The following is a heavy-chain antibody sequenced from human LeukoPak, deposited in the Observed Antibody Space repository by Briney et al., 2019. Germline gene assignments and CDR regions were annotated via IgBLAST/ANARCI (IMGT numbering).Heavy chain of an antibody. Sequence: GSLRLSCAASGFTFSSYSMNWVRQAPGKGLEWVSSISSSSSYIYYADSVKGRFTISRDNAKNSLYLQMNSLRAEDTAVYYCARDLTPYCSGGSCYSGAYFDYWGQGTLVTVSS. CDR3: ARDLTPYCSGGSCYSGAYFDY. V-gene: IGHV3-21*01. CDR2: ISSSSSYI. J-gene: IGHJ4*02. CDR1: GFTFSSYS. D-gene: IGHD2-15*01.